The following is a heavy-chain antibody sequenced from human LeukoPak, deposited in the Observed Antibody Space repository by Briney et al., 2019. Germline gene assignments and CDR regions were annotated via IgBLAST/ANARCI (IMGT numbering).Heavy chain of an antibody. J-gene: IGHJ4*02. Sequence: SETLSLTCTVSGGSISSSSYYWGWIRQPPGKGLEWIGSIYYSGSTYYNPSLKSRVTISVDTSKNQFSLKLSSVTAADTAVSYCVQSWLYFDYWGQGTLVTVSS. D-gene: IGHD5-24*01. V-gene: IGHV4-39*01. CDR1: GGSISSSSYY. CDR2: IYYSGST. CDR3: VQSWLYFDY.